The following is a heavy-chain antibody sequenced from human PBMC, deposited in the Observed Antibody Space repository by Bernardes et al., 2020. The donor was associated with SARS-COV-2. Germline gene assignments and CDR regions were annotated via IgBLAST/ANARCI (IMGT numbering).Heavy chain of an antibody. D-gene: IGHD5-18*01. CDR1: GGSISSYY. CDR3: ARGIGLPAYYYYGMDV. Sequence: LSLTCTVSGGSISSYYWSWIRQPPGKGLEWIGYIYYSGSTNYNPSLKSRVTISVDTSKNQFSLKLSSVTAADTAVYYCARGIGLPAYYYYGMDVWGQGTTVTVSS. CDR2: IYYSGST. V-gene: IGHV4-59*01. J-gene: IGHJ6*02.